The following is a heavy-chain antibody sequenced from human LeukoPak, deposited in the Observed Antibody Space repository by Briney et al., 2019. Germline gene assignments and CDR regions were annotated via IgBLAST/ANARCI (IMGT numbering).Heavy chain of an antibody. Sequence: GALRLSCAASGFTFSSYAMSWVRQAPGKGLEWASAISGSGGSTYYADSVKGRFTISRDNSKNTLYLQMNSLRAEDTAVYYCAKGFGYSSSLLSFDYWGQGTLVTVSS. CDR1: GFTFSSYA. D-gene: IGHD6-6*01. J-gene: IGHJ4*02. CDR3: AKGFGYSSSLLSFDY. CDR2: ISGSGGST. V-gene: IGHV3-23*01.